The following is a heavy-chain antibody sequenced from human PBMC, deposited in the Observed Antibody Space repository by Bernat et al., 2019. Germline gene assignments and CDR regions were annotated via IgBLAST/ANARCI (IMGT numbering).Heavy chain of an antibody. D-gene: IGHD3-3*01. CDR2: ISAYNGNT. J-gene: IGHJ4*02. CDR3: ARDLMSGYPSYYADDY. Sequence: QVQLVQSGAEVKKPGASVKVSCKASGYTFTSYGISWVRQAPGQGLEWMGWISAYNGNTNYARKLQGRVTMTTDTSTSTAYMELRSLRSDDTAVYYCARDLMSGYPSYYADDYWGQGTLVTVSS. V-gene: IGHV1-18*01. CDR1: GYTFTSYG.